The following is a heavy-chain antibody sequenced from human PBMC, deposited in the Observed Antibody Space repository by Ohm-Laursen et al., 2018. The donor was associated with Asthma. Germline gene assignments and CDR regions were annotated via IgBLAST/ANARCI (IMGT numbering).Heavy chain of an antibody. V-gene: IGHV3-53*01. Sequence: SLRLSCTASGFTVGSDYMTWVRQAPGKGLEWVSAIYSGGTTYYADSVRGRFTISRDDSKNTLFLQLNSLRAEDTAVYYCAKVIDLSAWRLYFDSWGQGTLVTVSS. CDR3: AKVIDLSAWRLYFDS. J-gene: IGHJ4*02. CDR1: GFTVGSDY. CDR2: IYSGGTT. D-gene: IGHD6-19*01.